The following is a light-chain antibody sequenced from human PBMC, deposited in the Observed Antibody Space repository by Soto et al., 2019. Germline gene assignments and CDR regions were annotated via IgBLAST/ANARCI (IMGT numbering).Light chain of an antibody. CDR3: SSYAGSKTL. J-gene: IGLJ2*01. CDR1: SSDVGGYNY. Sequence: QSALTQPPSASGSPGQSVTISCTGTSSDVGGYNYVSWYQQHPGKAPKLMIYEVSKRPSGVPDRFSGSKSGNTASLTVSGLQAVDEADYYCSSYAGSKTLFGGGTQLTVL. CDR2: EVS. V-gene: IGLV2-8*01.